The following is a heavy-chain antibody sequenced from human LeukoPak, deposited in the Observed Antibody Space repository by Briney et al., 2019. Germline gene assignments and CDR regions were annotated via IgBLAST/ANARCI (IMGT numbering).Heavy chain of an antibody. Sequence: ASVKVSCKASGYTFIGYYVHWVRQAPGQGLEWMGWINSKSGGTNYAQKFQGRVAMTRDTSISTAYMELSRLRSGDTAVYYCAREVENTSGWYSHFDYWGQGTLVTVSS. CDR2: INSKSGGT. CDR1: GYTFIGYY. CDR3: AREVENTSGWYSHFDY. V-gene: IGHV1-2*02. J-gene: IGHJ4*02. D-gene: IGHD6-19*01.